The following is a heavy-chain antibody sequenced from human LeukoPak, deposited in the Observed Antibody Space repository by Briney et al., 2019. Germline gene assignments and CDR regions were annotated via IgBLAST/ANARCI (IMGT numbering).Heavy chain of an antibody. Sequence: SETLSLTCTVSGDSVSSGSYSWSWIRQPPGKGLEWIGYTFYRGSTSYNPSLKSRLTISADSSKNQFSLRLSSVTAADTAVYYCARARNYYYYLDVWGQGTTVTVSS. CDR3: ARARNYYYYLDV. J-gene: IGHJ6*02. V-gene: IGHV4-61*01. CDR1: GDSVSSGSYS. CDR2: TFYRGST. D-gene: IGHD1-14*01.